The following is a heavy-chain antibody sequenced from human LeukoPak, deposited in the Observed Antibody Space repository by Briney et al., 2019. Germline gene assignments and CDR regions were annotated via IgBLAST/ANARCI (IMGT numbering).Heavy chain of an antibody. Sequence: GSSVPVSCKASLYTLTSYYMHWVRQAPGHGREWMGIIKPSCFSTSYTQKFQARVTITPDTTTSTVYIEPSSLTSEHTAVYYCGRGYSSSWRYYYYHSDVWGKGATVTVSS. D-gene: IGHD6-13*01. V-gene: IGHV1-46*01. CDR2: IKPSCFST. J-gene: IGHJ6*03. CDR1: LYTLTSYY. CDR3: GRGYSSSWRYYYYHSDV.